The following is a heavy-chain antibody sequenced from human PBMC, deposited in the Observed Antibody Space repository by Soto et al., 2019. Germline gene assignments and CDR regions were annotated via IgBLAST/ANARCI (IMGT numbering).Heavy chain of an antibody. J-gene: IGHJ3*02. CDR3: ARVRWEPGGFDI. V-gene: IGHV3-11*06. Sequence: QVQLVESGGGLVKPGGSLRLSCAASGFTFSDYYMSWIRQAPGKGLEWVSYISSSSSYTNYADSVKGRFTISRDNAKTSLYLQMNSLRAEDTAVYYCARVRWEPGGFDIWGQGTMVTVSS. CDR2: ISSSSSYT. D-gene: IGHD1-26*01. CDR1: GFTFSDYY.